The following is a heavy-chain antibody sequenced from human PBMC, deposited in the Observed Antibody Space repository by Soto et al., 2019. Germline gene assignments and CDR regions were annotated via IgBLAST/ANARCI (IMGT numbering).Heavy chain of an antibody. Sequence: QVQLVESGGGVVQPGRSLRLSCAASGFTFSSYAMHWVRQAPGKGLEWVAVISYDGSNKYYADSVKGRFTISRDNSKNTLYLQMNSLRAEDTAVYYCAREMRSGPLHFDYWGQGTLVTVSS. J-gene: IGHJ4*02. CDR1: GFTFSSYA. V-gene: IGHV3-30-3*01. D-gene: IGHD3-3*01. CDR3: AREMRSGPLHFDY. CDR2: ISYDGSNK.